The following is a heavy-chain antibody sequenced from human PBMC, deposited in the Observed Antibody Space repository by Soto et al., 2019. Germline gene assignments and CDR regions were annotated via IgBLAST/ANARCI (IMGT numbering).Heavy chain of an antibody. CDR1: GFTFSNYD. Sequence: GGSLRLSCAASGFTFSNYDMYWVRQAPGKGLEWVAVVSHDASNKHYADSVKGRFTISRDNSKKALYLQMNSLRVEDTAVYYCAIAAAATGYYYVMDVWGQGTTVTVSS. D-gene: IGHD6-13*01. J-gene: IGHJ6*02. CDR3: AIAAAATGYYYVMDV. V-gene: IGHV3-30-3*01. CDR2: VSHDASNK.